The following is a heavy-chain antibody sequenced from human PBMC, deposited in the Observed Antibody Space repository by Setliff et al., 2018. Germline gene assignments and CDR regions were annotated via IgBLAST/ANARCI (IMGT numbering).Heavy chain of an antibody. V-gene: IGHV3-7*01. CDR1: GFTLRSYW. D-gene: IGHD6-19*01. Sequence: PGGSLRLSCAASGFTLRSYWMSWVRQAPGKGLEWVANIKEDGSETYYGGSVKGRFTISRDNAKNSLYLQMNSLRAEDTAVYYCAVHYSSAWGKWTPFDHWGRGTLVTVSS. J-gene: IGHJ4*02. CDR2: IKEDGSET. CDR3: AVHYSSAWGKWTPFDH.